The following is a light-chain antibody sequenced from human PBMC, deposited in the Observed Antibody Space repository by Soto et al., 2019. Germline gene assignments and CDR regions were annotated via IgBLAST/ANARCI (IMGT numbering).Light chain of an antibody. CDR1: QSVSANF. Sequence: EIVLTQSPGTLSLSPGERATLSCRASQSVSANFLAWYRQNPGQAPRLLIYDASSRATGIPDRFSGSGSGTDFTLTISRLEPEDFTVYYCQQYCGSPPWTFGQGTKVEIK. CDR3: QQYCGSPPWT. J-gene: IGKJ1*01. V-gene: IGKV3-20*01. CDR2: DAS.